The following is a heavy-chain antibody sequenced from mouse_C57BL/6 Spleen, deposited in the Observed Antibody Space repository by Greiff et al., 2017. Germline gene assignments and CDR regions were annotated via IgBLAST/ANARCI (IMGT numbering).Heavy chain of an antibody. CDR3: ARGGFAY. V-gene: IGHV5-4*03. Sequence: EVMLVESGGGLVKPGGSLKLSCAASGFAFSSYAMSWVRQTPEKRLEWVATISDGGSYTYYPDNVKGRFTISRDNAKNNLYLQMSHLKSEDTAMYDCARGGFAYWGQGTPVTVSA. CDR1: GFAFSSYA. CDR2: ISDGGSYT. J-gene: IGHJ3*01.